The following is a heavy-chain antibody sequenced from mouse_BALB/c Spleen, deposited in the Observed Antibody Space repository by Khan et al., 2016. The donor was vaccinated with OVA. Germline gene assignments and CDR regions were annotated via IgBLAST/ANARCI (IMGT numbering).Heavy chain of an antibody. J-gene: IGHJ2*01. Sequence: EVQLQESGPGLVKPSQSLSLTCSVTGYFITSGYYWNWIRQFPGNKLEWMGYISYDGSNNYNPSLKNRISITRDTSRNQFFLKFNSVTTEDTATYYCARGWLVKVDYWGQGTTLTGSS. CDR2: ISYDGSN. V-gene: IGHV3-6*02. D-gene: IGHD2-3*01. CDR1: GYFITSGYY. CDR3: ARGWLVKVDY.